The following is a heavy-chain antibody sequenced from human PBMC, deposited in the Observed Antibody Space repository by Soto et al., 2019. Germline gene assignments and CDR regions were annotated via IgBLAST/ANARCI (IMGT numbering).Heavy chain of an antibody. V-gene: IGHV4-34*01. CDR2: INHSGSS. J-gene: IGHJ4*02. CDR1: GGSFSGYI. Sequence: SETLSLTCAVSGGSFSGYIWTWIRQTPGKGLQWIGQINHSGSSIYNPSLKNRVTISTMSNNKFSLELSSVTAADTAVYYCTKGLFSGSSYSGSWYYFDSWGQGTMVTVS. CDR3: TKGLFSGSSYSGSWYYFDS. D-gene: IGHD1-26*01.